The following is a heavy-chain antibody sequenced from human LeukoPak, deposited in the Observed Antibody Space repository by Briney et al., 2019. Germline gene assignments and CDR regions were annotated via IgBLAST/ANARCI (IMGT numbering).Heavy chain of an antibody. Sequence: PSETLSLTCTVSGGSISSSYWRWIRQPPGKGLEWIGYIYYSESTNYNPSLKSRVTISVDTSKNQFSLKLSSVTAADTAVYYCARTYDFWSGPRFDYWGQGTLVTVSS. D-gene: IGHD3-3*01. CDR1: GGSISSSY. J-gene: IGHJ4*02. V-gene: IGHV4-59*01. CDR3: ARTYDFWSGPRFDY. CDR2: IYYSEST.